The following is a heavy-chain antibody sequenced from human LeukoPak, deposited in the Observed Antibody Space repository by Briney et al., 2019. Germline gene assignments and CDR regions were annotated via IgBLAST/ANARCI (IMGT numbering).Heavy chain of an antibody. CDR2: INPSGGST. V-gene: IGHV1-46*01. Sequence: GASVKVSCKASGYTFTSNYIHWVRQAPGQGLEWMGIINPSGGSTSYAQKFQGRVTMTRDTSTSTVYMELSSLRSEDTAVYYCARVADSSGYYSLFDYWGQGTLVTVSS. CDR3: ARVADSSGYYSLFDY. D-gene: IGHD3-22*01. CDR1: GYTFTSNY. J-gene: IGHJ4*02.